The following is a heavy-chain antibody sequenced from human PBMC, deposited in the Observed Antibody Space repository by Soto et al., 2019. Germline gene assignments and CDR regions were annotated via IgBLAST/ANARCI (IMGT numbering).Heavy chain of an antibody. D-gene: IGHD1-26*01. V-gene: IGHV3-23*01. CDR3: AKSGPTNYFDF. Sequence: VGSLRLSCAASGFTFSTYAMSWVRQAPGKGLEWVSTISGGGRFSYYADSVKGRFTISRDDSKTILFLQMNGLRAEDSAVYYCAKSGPTNYFDFWGQGSLVTVSS. J-gene: IGHJ4*02. CDR2: ISGGGRFS. CDR1: GFTFSTYA.